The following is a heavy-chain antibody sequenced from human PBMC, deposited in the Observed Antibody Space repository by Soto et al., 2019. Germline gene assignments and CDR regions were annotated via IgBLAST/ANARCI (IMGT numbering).Heavy chain of an antibody. Sequence: QSQTLSLPCAISGDSVSSNSAAWTWIRQSPSRGLEWLGRTYYRSKWYNDYAVSVKSRITINPDTSKNQFSLQLNSVTPEDTAVYYCAREGAGPARRWYYFDYWGQGTLVTVSS. V-gene: IGHV6-1*01. CDR3: AREGAGPARRWYYFDY. J-gene: IGHJ4*02. D-gene: IGHD6-6*01. CDR1: GDSVSSNSAA. CDR2: TYYRSKWYN.